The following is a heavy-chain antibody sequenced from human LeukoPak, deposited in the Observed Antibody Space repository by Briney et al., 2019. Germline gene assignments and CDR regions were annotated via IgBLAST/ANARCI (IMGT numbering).Heavy chain of an antibody. CDR3: ARGGINSCYFY. CDR1: GGSLSGYY. Sequence: SETLSLTCAVYGGSLSGYYWSWIRQPPGKGLEWIGEINPSGNTNYHPSLKSRLTISVDTSKNQLFLNLSSVTAADTAVYYCARGGINSCYFYWGQGTLVTVSS. V-gene: IGHV4-34*01. D-gene: IGHD2-2*01. CDR2: INPSGNT. J-gene: IGHJ4*02.